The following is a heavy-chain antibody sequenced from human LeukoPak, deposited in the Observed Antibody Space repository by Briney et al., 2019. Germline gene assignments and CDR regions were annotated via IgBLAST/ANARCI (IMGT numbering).Heavy chain of an antibody. CDR3: VRTPPNWGFDY. CDR1: GYTFTIHD. J-gene: IGHJ4*02. V-gene: IGHV1-8*01. Sequence: GASVTVSCTASGYTFTIHDINWVRQATGQGLEWMGWMSPNSGDTGYAQKFQGRVTMTSDSSISTAYMELSSLRSEDTAIYYCVRTPPNWGFDYWGQGTLVTVSS. CDR2: MSPNSGDT. D-gene: IGHD7-27*01.